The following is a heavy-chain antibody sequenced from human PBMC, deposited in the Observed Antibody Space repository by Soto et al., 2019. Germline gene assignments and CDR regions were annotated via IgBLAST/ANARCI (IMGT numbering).Heavy chain of an antibody. CDR2: IVVGSGNT. V-gene: IGHV1-58*02. CDR3: VKNSDSYYYMDV. Sequence: SVKVSCKASGFTFTSSAMQWVRQARGQRLEWIGWIVVGSGNTNYAQKFQERVTMTRDMSTSTAYMELSSLRSEDTAVYYCVKNSDSYYYMDVWCKGITVTVS. J-gene: IGHJ6*03. CDR1: GFTFTSSA.